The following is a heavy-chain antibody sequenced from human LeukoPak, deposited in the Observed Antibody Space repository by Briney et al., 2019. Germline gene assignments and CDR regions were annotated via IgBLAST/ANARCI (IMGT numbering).Heavy chain of an antibody. Sequence: PGGSLRLSCAASGFTFSDYYMSWIRQAPGKGLEWVSYISSSGSTIYYADSVKGRFTISRDNAKNSLYLQMNSLRAEDTAVYYCAREEITFNFEGFDPWGQGTLVTVSS. D-gene: IGHD3-16*01. CDR3: AREEITFNFEGFDP. V-gene: IGHV3-11*01. CDR1: GFTFSDYY. J-gene: IGHJ5*02. CDR2: ISSSGSTI.